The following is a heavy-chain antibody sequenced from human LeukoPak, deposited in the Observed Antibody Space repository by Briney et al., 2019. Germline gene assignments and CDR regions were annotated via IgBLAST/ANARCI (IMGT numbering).Heavy chain of an antibody. CDR3: ARGSYYDILTGYQNWFDP. CDR1: GYTFTSYD. CDR2: MNPNSGNT. J-gene: IGHJ5*02. Sequence: ASVKVSCKASGYTFTSYDINWVRQATGQRLEWMGWMNPNSGNTGYAQKFQGRVTMTRNTSISTAYMELSSLRSEDTAVYYCARGSYYDILTGYQNWFDPWGQGTLVTVSS. V-gene: IGHV1-8*01. D-gene: IGHD3-9*01.